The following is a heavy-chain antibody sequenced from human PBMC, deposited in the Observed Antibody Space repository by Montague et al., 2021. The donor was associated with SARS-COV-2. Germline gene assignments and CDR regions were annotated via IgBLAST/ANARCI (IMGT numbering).Heavy chain of an antibody. CDR1: GGSISSSSYY. CDR2: IYYSGST. V-gene: IGHV4-39*01. J-gene: IGHJ4*02. D-gene: IGHD3-9*01. CDR3: VRSRAERYFGWTKLDAHVKPYDFDF. Sequence: SETLSLTCTVSGGSISSSSYYWGWIRQPPGKGLEWIGCIYYSGSTYYNPSLKSRVTISVDTSKNQFSLKLSSVTAADTAVYYCVRSRAERYFGWTKLDAHVKPYDFDFWGQGTLVTVSS.